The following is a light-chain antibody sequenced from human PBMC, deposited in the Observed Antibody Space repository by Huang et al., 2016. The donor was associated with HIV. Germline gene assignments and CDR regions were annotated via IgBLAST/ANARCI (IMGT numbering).Light chain of an antibody. V-gene: IGKV3-15*01. CDR3: QQFNNWPRT. CDR2: GAS. J-gene: IGKJ4*01. CDR1: QSVSRN. Sequence: EIVMTQSPATLSVSPGERATLPCRASQSVSRNLAWYQQKPGQAPRLRIYGASTRATGIPARFSGSGSGTEFTLTISSLQSEDFAVYYCQQFNNWPRTFGGGTKVEIK.